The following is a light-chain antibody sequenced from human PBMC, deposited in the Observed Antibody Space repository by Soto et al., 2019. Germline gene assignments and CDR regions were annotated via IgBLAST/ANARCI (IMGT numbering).Light chain of an antibody. CDR1: QSVSSY. CDR3: QQYNNWPIT. CDR2: GAS. Sequence: EIVLTQSPATLSLSPGERATLSCRASQSVSSYLAWYQQTPGQAPRLLIYGASSRATGIPDRFSGSGSGTKFTLSISSLQSEDWAVYYGQQYNNWPITFGQGTRLEIK. V-gene: IGKV3D-15*01. J-gene: IGKJ5*01.